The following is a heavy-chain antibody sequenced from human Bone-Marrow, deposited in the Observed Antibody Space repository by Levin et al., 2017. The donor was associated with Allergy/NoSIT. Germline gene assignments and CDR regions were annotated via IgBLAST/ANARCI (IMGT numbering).Heavy chain of an antibody. J-gene: IGHJ4*02. CDR2: IDPSDSYT. V-gene: IGHV5-10-1*01. CDR1: GYSFADYW. Sequence: GASVKVSCKGSGYSFADYWISWVRQMPGKGLEWMGRIDPSDSYTSYSPSFQGHVTISADKSISTAYLQWNSLKASDTAVYYCARNYNCNDARGTYYLDYWGQGTLVTVSS. CDR3: ARNYNCNDARGTYYLDY. D-gene: IGHD1-20*01.